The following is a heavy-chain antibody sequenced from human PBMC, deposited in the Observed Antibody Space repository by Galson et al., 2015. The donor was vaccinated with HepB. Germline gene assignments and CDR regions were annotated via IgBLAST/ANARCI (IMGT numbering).Heavy chain of an antibody. Sequence: ETLSLTCAVYGGSFSGYYWSWIRQPPGKGLEWIGEINHSGSTNYNPSLKSRVTISVDKSKNQFSLKLSSVTAADTAVYYCASLAAGSRDPWGQGTLVTVSS. CDR1: GGSFSGYY. J-gene: IGHJ5*02. CDR2: INHSGST. D-gene: IGHD6-13*01. CDR3: ASLAAGSRDP. V-gene: IGHV4-34*01.